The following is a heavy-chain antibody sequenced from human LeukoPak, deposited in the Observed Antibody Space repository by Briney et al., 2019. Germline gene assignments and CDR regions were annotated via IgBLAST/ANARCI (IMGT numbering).Heavy chain of an antibody. CDR3: ARSKRVGASYYFDY. D-gene: IGHD1-26*01. V-gene: IGHV7-4-1*02. CDR1: GYTFTTYA. Sequence: GASVKVSCKASGYTFTTYAMNWVRQAPGQGLEWMGWINTNTGNPTYAQGFTGRFVFSLDTSVSTAYLQISSLKAEDTAVYYCARSKRVGASYYFDYWGQGTLVTVSS. J-gene: IGHJ4*02. CDR2: INTNTGNP.